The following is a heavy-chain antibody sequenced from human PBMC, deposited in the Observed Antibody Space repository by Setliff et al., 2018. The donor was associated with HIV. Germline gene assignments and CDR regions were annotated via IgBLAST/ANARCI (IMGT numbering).Heavy chain of an antibody. D-gene: IGHD3-10*01. CDR1: GGSLSGHY. CDR2: INHRGSA. J-gene: IGHJ6*03. CDR3: ARDYYDDSYYRPGIYYYYYMDV. V-gene: IGHV4-34*01. Sequence: SETLSLTCAVDGGSLSGHYWSWIRQTPGEGLAWIAEINHRGSANYSPTLKSRVVISVESSKNQLSLRLSSVTAADTGVYYCARDYYDDSYYRPGIYYYYYMDVWGKGTTVTVSS.